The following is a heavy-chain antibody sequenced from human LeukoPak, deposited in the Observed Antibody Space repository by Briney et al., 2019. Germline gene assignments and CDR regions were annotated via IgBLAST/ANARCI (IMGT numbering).Heavy chain of an antibody. CDR1: GFTVSSNY. CDR2: IYRGGST. V-gene: IGHV3-53*01. J-gene: IGHJ4*02. CDR3: AREVVRGVIDY. D-gene: IGHD3-10*01. Sequence: GGSLRLSCAASGFTVSSNYMSWVRQAPGKGLEWVSVIYRGGSTYYADSVKGRFTISRDKSKNTLYLQMNSLRAEDTAVYYCAREVVRGVIDYWGQGTLVTVSS.